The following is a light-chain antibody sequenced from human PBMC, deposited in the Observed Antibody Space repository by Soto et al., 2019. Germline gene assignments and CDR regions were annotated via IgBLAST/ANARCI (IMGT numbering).Light chain of an antibody. CDR2: GAS. J-gene: IGKJ5*01. Sequence: VLTQSPATLSLSPGEAANLSCRASQSVSSNLAWYQQKPGQAPRLLIYGASSRATGIPDRFSGSGSGTDFTLTISRLEPEDFAVYYCQQYGNSPITSGQGTRLAIK. V-gene: IGKV3-20*01. CDR3: QQYGNSPIT. CDR1: QSVSSN.